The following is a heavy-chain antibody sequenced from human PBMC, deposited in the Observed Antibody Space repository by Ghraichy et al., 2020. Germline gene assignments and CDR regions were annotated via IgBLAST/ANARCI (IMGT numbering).Heavy chain of an antibody. D-gene: IGHD5-12*01. V-gene: IGHV4-39*01. Sequence: SETLSLTCTVSGGSISSSSYYWGWIRQPPGKGLEWIGSIYYSGSTYYNPSLKSRVTISVDTSKNQFSLKLSSVTAADTAVYYCARSRGRGYNFDYWGQGTLVTVSS. CDR3: ARSRGRGYNFDY. CDR1: GGSISSSSYY. J-gene: IGHJ4*02. CDR2: IYYSGST.